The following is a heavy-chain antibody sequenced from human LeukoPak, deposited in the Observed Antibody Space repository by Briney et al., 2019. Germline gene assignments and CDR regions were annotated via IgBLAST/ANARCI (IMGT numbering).Heavy chain of an antibody. D-gene: IGHD3-10*01. J-gene: IGHJ4*02. CDR1: GFNFSSYG. Sequence: GGSLRLSCAVSGFNFSSYGMHWVRQAPGKGLEWVALISTDPSNKNYADSVKGRFTISRDNSINTLYLQMRSLRVEDTGVYYCVKDSSTTWFGRDSEWGRGTLVIVSS. V-gene: IGHV3-30*18. CDR3: VKDSSTTWFGRDSE. CDR2: ISTDPSNK.